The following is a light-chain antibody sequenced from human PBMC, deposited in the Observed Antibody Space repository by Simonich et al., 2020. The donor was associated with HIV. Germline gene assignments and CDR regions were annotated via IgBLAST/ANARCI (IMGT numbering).Light chain of an antibody. CDR2: WAA. J-gene: IGKJ2*01. CDR3: QQYYSTPT. V-gene: IGKV4-1*01. CDR1: QSVLYSSNNKNY. Sequence: DIVMTQSPDSLAMSLGERATINCKSSQSVLYSSNNKNYLAWYQQKPGQAPNLLSYWAATREAGVPDRFSGNGSGTDFTLTISSLQAADVAVYYCQQYYSTPTFGQGTKLEIK.